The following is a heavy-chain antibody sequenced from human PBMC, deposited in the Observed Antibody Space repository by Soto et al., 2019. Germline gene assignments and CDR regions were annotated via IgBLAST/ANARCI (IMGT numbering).Heavy chain of an antibody. D-gene: IGHD2-2*02. V-gene: IGHV4-59*01. Sequence: PSETLSLTCTVSGGSISSYYWSWIRQPPGKGLEWIGYIYYSGSTNYNPSLKRRVTISVDTSKNQFSLKLSSVTAADTAVYYGARGGGGYCSSTSCYRPPNWFDPWGQGTLVTVSS. CDR2: IYYSGST. J-gene: IGHJ5*02. CDR1: GGSISSYY. CDR3: ARGGGGYCSSTSCYRPPNWFDP.